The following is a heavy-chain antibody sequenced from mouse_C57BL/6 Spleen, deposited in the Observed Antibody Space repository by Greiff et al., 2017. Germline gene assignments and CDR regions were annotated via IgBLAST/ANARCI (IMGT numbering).Heavy chain of an antibody. CDR2: LWSGGNT. Sequence: VQLQQSGPGLVQPSQSLSTICPVSGLSLTSHGVHWVRQSPGTGLEWLGVLWSGGNTDYIAAFISRLSISKDNSKSQVFFKMNSLQADDTAIYYCARYGSRWMDYWGQGTSVTVSS. V-gene: IGHV2-2*01. CDR3: ARYGSRWMDY. CDR1: GLSLTSHG. J-gene: IGHJ4*01. D-gene: IGHD1-1*01.